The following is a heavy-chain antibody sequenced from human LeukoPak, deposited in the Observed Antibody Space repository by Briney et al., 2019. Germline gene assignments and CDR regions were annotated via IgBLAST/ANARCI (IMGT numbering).Heavy chain of an antibody. CDR3: TRKTPGRTPFDY. Sequence: GGSLRLSCLASGFTFSSYAMDWVRQAPGQGLQWVSAVGTSADTYYADSVRGRFTVSRDNSKNTLYLQMDSLRAEDTAIYYCTRKTPGRTPFDYWGQGILVTVSS. CDR2: VGTSADT. V-gene: IGHV3-23*01. CDR1: GFTFSSYA. D-gene: IGHD2-15*01. J-gene: IGHJ4*02.